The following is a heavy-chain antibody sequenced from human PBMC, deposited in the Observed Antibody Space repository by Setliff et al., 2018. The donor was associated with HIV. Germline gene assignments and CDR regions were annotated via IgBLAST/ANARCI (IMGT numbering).Heavy chain of an antibody. CDR3: ASGRTVVATIHYYYYDYMDV. CDR2: IIPIFGTA. V-gene: IGHV1-69*05. J-gene: IGHJ6*03. Sequence: SVKVSCKASGGTFSSYAISWVRQAPGQGLAWLGGIIPIFGTANYAQKFQGRVTITTDESTSTAYMELSSLRSEDTAVYYCASGRTVVATIHYYYYDYMDVWGKGTTDTVSS. CDR1: GGTFSSYA. D-gene: IGHD5-12*01.